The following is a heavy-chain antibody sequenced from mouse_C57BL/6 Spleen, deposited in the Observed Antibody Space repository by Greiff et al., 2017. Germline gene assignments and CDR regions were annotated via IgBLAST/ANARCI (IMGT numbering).Heavy chain of an antibody. CDR3: ARRLYYGYDFDY. Sequence: VQLQQPGAELVMPGASVKLPCKASGYTFTSYWMHWVKQRPGQGLEWIGEIDPSDSYTNYNQKFKGKSTLTVNKSSSTAYMQLSSLTSEDSAVYYCARRLYYGYDFDYWGQGTTLTVSS. J-gene: IGHJ2*01. D-gene: IGHD2-2*01. CDR1: GYTFTSYW. V-gene: IGHV1-69*01. CDR2: IDPSDSYT.